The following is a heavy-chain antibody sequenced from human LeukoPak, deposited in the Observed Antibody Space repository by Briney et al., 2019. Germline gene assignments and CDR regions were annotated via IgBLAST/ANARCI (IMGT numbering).Heavy chain of an antibody. V-gene: IGHV4-4*07. CDR2: IYSSGST. CDR3: ARVSVSGTYDY. CDR1: GGSISSYY. D-gene: IGHD5/OR15-5a*01. Sequence: SETLSLTCTVSGGSISSYYWSWIRQPAGKGLEWTGRIYSSGSTNYNPSLKNRVAMSVDTSKNQFSLKLSSVTAADTAVYYCARVSVSGTYDYWGQGTLVTVSS. J-gene: IGHJ4*02.